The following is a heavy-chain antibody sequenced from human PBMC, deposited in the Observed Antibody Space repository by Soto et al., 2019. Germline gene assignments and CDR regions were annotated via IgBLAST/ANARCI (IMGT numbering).Heavy chain of an antibody. D-gene: IGHD6-19*01. CDR3: ASDRSSGWDQGYGMDV. J-gene: IGHJ6*02. Sequence: PLETLSLTCTVSGGSISTYYWSWIRQPPGKGLEWIGYIYYSGSTSYNPSLKSRVTISVDTSKNRFSLKLRSVTAADTAVYYCASDRSSGWDQGYGMDVWGQGTTVTVSS. V-gene: IGHV4-59*01. CDR2: IYYSGST. CDR1: GGSISTYY.